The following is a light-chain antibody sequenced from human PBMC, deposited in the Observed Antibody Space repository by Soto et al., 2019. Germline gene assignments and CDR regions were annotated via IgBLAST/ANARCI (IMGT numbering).Light chain of an antibody. V-gene: IGKV3-20*01. Sequence: EIVLTQSPGTLSLSPGEIATLSCRASQIVASTYLAWYLQKPGQAPRLLIYGTSSRATGIPDRFSGSGSVTGFTLTISRVEPEDFAVYYCQQYGTSPTFGQGTKVEIK. CDR1: QIVASTY. CDR3: QQYGTSPT. CDR2: GTS. J-gene: IGKJ1*01.